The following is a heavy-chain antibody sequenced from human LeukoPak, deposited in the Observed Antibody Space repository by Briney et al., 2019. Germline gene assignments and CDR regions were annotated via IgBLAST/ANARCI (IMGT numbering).Heavy chain of an antibody. Sequence: SETLSLTCAVYGGSFSGYYWSWIRQPPGKGLEWIGYIYHSGSTYYNPSLKGRVTISVDRSKNQFSLKLSSVTAADTAVYYCARDRENDPYAFDIWGQGTMVTVSS. CDR1: GGSFSGYY. J-gene: IGHJ3*02. CDR3: ARDRENDPYAFDI. D-gene: IGHD3-16*01. V-gene: IGHV4-30-2*01. CDR2: IYHSGST.